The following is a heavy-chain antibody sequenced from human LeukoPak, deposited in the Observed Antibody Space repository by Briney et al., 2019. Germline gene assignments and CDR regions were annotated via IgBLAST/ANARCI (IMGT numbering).Heavy chain of an antibody. V-gene: IGHV4-4*09. CDR1: GGSISSYY. D-gene: IGHD2-2*01. CDR2: IYTSGST. CDR3: ARADIVVVEGYFDY. Sequence: TSETLSLTCIVSGGSISSYYWSWIRQPPGKGLEWIGYIYTSGSTNYNPSLKSRVTISVDTSKNQFSLKLSSVTAADTAVYYCARADIVVVEGYFDYWGQGTLVTVSS. J-gene: IGHJ4*02.